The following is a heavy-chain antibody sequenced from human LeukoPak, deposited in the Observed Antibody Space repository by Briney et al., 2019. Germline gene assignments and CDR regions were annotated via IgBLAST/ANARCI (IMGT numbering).Heavy chain of an antibody. V-gene: IGHV3-74*01. J-gene: IGHJ4*02. D-gene: IGHD2/OR15-2a*01. Sequence: GWSLRLSCRAPGFTLSTYWMHWVRQAPGKGLVWVSRINSDGSSRSYADSVKGRFTISRDNAKNTVYLQMNSLRAEDTAVYYCARELSSDYWGEGTLVTVSS. CDR3: ARELSSDY. CDR2: INSDGSSR. CDR1: GFTLSTYW.